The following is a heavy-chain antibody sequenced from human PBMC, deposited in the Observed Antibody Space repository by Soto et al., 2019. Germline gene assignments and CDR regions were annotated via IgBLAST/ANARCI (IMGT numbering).Heavy chain of an antibody. V-gene: IGHV4-59*08. D-gene: IGHD3-10*01. CDR3: ARGAPQHYYGSGSYKNDAFDI. J-gene: IGHJ3*02. Sequence: SETLSLTCTVSGGSISSYYWSWIRQPPGKGLEWIGYIYYSGSTNYNPSLKSRVTISVDTSKNQFSLKLSSVTAADTAVYYCARGAPQHYYGSGSYKNDAFDIWGQGTMVTVSS. CDR1: GGSISSYY. CDR2: IYYSGST.